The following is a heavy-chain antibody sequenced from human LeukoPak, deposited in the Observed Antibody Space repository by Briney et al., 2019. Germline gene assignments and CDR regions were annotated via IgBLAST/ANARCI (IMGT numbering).Heavy chain of an antibody. CDR3: ARAPGYSSGWYLDWFDP. D-gene: IGHD6-19*01. CDR1: GYTFTSFG. J-gene: IGHJ5*02. CDR2: ISAYNGNT. Sequence: ASVKVSCKASGYTFTSFGISWVRQAPGQGLEWMGWISAYNGNTNSAQKLQGRVTMTTDTSTSTAYMELSRLRSDDTAVYYCARAPGYSSGWYLDWFDPWGQGTLVTVSS. V-gene: IGHV1-18*01.